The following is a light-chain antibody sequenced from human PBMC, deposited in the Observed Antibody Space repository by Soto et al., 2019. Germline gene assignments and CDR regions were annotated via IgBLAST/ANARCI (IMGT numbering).Light chain of an antibody. V-gene: IGKV3-11*01. CDR3: QQRSNWTPWT. CDR2: DAS. J-gene: IGKJ1*01. Sequence: IVVTQSPGTLSLAPGERATLSCIASQSVSSYLAWYQQKPGQAPRLLIYDASNRATGIPARFSGSGSGTDFNLTISSLEPEDFAVYYCQQRSNWTPWTFGPGTKVDI. CDR1: QSVSSY.